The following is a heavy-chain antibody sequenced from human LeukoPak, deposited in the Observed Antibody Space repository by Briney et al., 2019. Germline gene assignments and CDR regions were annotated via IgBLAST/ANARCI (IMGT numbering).Heavy chain of an antibody. CDR2: IKQDGSER. V-gene: IGHV3-7*01. J-gene: IGHJ4*02. D-gene: IGHD6-13*01. CDR1: DFTFSHYW. CDR3: AREWGQQHDY. Sequence: GGSLRLSCAASDFTFSHYWMSWVRQAPGKGLEWVANIKQDGSERYYLDSVKGRFTISRDNPKNSLYLQGNSLRAEDTAVYYCAREWGQQHDYWGQGTLVTVSS.